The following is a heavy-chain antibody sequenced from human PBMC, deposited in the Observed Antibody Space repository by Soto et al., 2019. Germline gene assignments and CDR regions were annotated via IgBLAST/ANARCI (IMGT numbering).Heavy chain of an antibody. CDR2: ISSSSSYI. CDR3: ARNRAGGLNYYYYMDV. V-gene: IGHV3-21*01. J-gene: IGHJ6*03. CDR1: GFTFSSYS. D-gene: IGHD1-26*01. Sequence: EVQLVESGGGLVKPGGSLRLSCVVSGFTFSSYSMNWVRQAPGKGLEWVSSISSSSSYIYYADSVKGRFTISRDNAKNSLYLQMTSLRAEDTAVYYCARNRAGGLNYYYYMDVWGKGTTVTVSS.